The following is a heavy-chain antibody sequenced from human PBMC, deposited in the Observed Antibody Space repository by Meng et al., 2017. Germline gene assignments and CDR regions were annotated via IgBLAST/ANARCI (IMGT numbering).Heavy chain of an antibody. J-gene: IGHJ4*02. V-gene: IGHV4-34*01. Sequence: QWPRQQWGAGLLKPSETLSLTCPGYGGSFSGYYWSWIRQPPGKGLEWIGEINHSGSTNYNPSLKSRVTISVDTSKNQFSLKLSSVTAADTAVYYCARDTVEAYCGGDCCPLGYWGQGTLVTVSS. CDR1: GGSFSGYY. D-gene: IGHD2-21*02. CDR3: ARDTVEAYCGGDCCPLGY. CDR2: INHSGST.